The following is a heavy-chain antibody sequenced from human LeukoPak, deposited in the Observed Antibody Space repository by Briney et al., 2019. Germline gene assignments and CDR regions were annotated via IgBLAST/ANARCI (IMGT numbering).Heavy chain of an antibody. CDR2: IRHNGRNE. J-gene: IGHJ4*02. V-gene: IGHV3-30*02. D-gene: IGHD4-17*01. CDR3: AKDRRDYGDYGLDY. Sequence: GGPLRLSCAASGFAFSDFGMHWVRQAPGKGLEWVAFIRHNGRNESYADSVKGRFTISRDNSRDTLYLQMNSLTREDTAVYHCAKDRRDYGDYGLDYWGQGTLVTVSS. CDR1: GFAFSDFG.